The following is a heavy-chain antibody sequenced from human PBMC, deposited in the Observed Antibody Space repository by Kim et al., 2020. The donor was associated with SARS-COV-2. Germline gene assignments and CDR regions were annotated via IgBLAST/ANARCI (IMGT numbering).Heavy chain of an antibody. CDR3: AKGRSTVATREFDS. V-gene: IGHV3-23*01. Sequence: ADSGKGRFTISRDNSQNILYLQMNILRAEDTAVYFCAKGRSTVATREFDSWGQGALVTVSS. D-gene: IGHD1-1*01. J-gene: IGHJ4*02.